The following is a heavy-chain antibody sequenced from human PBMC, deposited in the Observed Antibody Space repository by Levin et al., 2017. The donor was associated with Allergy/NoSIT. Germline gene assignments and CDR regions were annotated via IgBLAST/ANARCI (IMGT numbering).Heavy chain of an antibody. CDR1: GFTFSSYN. D-gene: IGHD6-6*01. V-gene: IGHV3-48*02. CDR2: ISSRGNIM. J-gene: IGHJ3*02. CDR3: SREYSSSSGRAFDI. Sequence: TGGSLRLSCAASGFTFSSYNMNWVRQAPGKGLEWVSHISSRGNIMYFADSVKGRFTISRDNGKTSLYLQMNSLRDEDTAVYYCSREYSSSSGRAFDIWGQGTMVTVSS.